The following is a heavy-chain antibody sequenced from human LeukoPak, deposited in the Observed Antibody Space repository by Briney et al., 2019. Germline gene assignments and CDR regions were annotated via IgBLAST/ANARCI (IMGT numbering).Heavy chain of an antibody. V-gene: IGHV4-59*08. J-gene: IGHJ5*02. Sequence: SETLSLTCTVSGGSISSYYWSWIRQPPGKGLEWIGYIYYSGSTNYNPSLKSRVTISVDTSKNQFSLKLSSVTAADTAVYYCARRVDYVPVFWFDPWGQGTLVTVSS. CDR3: ARRVDYVPVFWFDP. CDR2: IYYSGST. D-gene: IGHD4-17*01. CDR1: GGSISSYY.